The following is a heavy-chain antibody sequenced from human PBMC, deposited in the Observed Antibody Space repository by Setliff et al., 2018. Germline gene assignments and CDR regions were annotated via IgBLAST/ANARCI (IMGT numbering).Heavy chain of an antibody. CDR3: ARMSGFQYIDV. CDR1: GASLSSGTYY. CDR2: IYYRGDT. V-gene: IGHV4-39*01. J-gene: IGHJ6*03. Sequence: PSETLSLTCTVPGASLSSGTYYWGWIRQPPGKGLEWIGRIYYRGDTYYNASLKGRLTISVDTAQNQFSLRLTSVTAEDTAVYYCARMSGFQYIDVWDKGTTVTVSS. D-gene: IGHD3-3*01.